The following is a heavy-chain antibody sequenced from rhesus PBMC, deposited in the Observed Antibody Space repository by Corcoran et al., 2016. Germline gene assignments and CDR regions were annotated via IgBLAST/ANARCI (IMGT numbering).Heavy chain of an antibody. CDR1: GGSISGYY. CDR2: IDGKIAGT. V-gene: IGHV4-81*01. Sequence: QLQLQESGPGLVKPSETLSLTCAVSGGSISGYYWSWIRQPPGKGLEWIGNIDGKIAGTNYNPSLTIRVTISKYMSKNQFSLKLSSVTAADTAVYYCARRGYSGYSYFFDYWGQGVLVTVSS. D-gene: IGHD5-42*01. CDR3: ARRGYSGYSYFFDY. J-gene: IGHJ4*01.